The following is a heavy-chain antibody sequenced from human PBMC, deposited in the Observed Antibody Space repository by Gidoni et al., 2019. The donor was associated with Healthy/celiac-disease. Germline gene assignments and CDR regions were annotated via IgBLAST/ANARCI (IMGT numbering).Heavy chain of an antibody. Sequence: QVQLVESGGGVVQPGRSLRLSCAASGFTFRSSGLHWVRQAPGKGLEWVAVIGYDGSNKYYADSVKGRFTISRDNSKNTLYLQMNSLRAEDTAVYYCAREASANSLDSSGYYYPLNYWGQGTLVTVSS. J-gene: IGHJ4*02. CDR2: IGYDGSNK. D-gene: IGHD3-22*01. CDR1: GFTFRSSG. CDR3: AREASANSLDSSGYYYPLNY. V-gene: IGHV3-33*01.